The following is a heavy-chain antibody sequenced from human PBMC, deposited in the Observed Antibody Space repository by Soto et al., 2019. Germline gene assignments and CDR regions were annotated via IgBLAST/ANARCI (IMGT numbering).Heavy chain of an antibody. D-gene: IGHD3-22*01. V-gene: IGHV1-18*01. CDR2: ISAYNGNT. J-gene: IGHJ4*02. CDR1: GYTFTSYG. Sequence: ASVKVSCKASGYTFTSYGISWVRQAPGQGLEWMGWISAYNGNTNYAQKLQGRVTMTTDTSTSTAYMELRSLRSDDTAVYYCARTNYYDSSGYYFDYWGQGTLVXVSS. CDR3: ARTNYYDSSGYYFDY.